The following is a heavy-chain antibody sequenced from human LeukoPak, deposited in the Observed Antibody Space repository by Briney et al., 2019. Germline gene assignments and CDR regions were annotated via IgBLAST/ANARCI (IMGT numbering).Heavy chain of an antibody. CDR3: AKVTGSGSQR. D-gene: IGHD3-10*01. V-gene: IGHV3-33*06. J-gene: IGHJ4*02. CDR1: GFTFSSYG. Sequence: PGRSLSLSCAASGFTFSSYGMHWVRQAPGKGLEWVAVIWYDGSNKYYADSVKGRFTISRDNSTNTLYLQMKSLRAEDTAVYYCAKVTGSGSQRWGQGTMVTVSS. CDR2: IWYDGSNK.